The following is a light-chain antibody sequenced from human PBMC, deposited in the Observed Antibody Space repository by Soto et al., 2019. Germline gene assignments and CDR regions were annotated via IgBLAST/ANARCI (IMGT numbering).Light chain of an antibody. CDR3: HQYYTYSWT. CDR1: QNIYSW. CDR2: KAS. Sequence: DIQMTQSPSTLSASVGDRVTITCRASQNIYSWLAWYQQKPGKAPNLLIYKASTLESGVPSRFSGSGSGTEFSLSISSLQPDDFATYYCHQYYTYSWTFGQGTKVEVE. V-gene: IGKV1-5*03. J-gene: IGKJ1*01.